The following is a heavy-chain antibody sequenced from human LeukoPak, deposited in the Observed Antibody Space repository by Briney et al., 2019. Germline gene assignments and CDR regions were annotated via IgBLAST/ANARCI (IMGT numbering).Heavy chain of an antibody. CDR2: IYSGGST. V-gene: IGHV3-53*05. Sequence: PGGSLRLSCAASGFTVSSNYMSWVRQAPGKGLEWVSVIYSGGSTYYADSVKGRFTISRDNSKITLYLQMNSLRAEDTAVYYCAKGLGVRYYYGSGTEYYGMDVWGQGTTVTVSS. CDR1: GFTVSSNY. CDR3: AKGLGVRYYYGSGTEYYGMDV. J-gene: IGHJ6*02. D-gene: IGHD3-10*01.